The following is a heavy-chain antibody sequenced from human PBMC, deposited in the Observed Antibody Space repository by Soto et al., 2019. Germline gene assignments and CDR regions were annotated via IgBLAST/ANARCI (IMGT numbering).Heavy chain of an antibody. CDR3: AREHSVHYPDYFDY. CDR1: GYTFTSYY. Sequence: ASVKVSCRAFGYTFTSYYLHWVRQAPGQGLEWMGIINPSGGTTSYAQKFQGRVTMTRDTSTSTVYMELTSLRSEDTAVYYCAREHSVHYPDYFDYWGQGNLVTGSS. V-gene: IGHV1-46*01. CDR2: INPSGGTT. D-gene: IGHD1-1*01. J-gene: IGHJ4*02.